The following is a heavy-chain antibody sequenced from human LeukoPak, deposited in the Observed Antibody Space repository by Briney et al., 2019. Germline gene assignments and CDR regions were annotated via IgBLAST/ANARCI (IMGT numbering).Heavy chain of an antibody. J-gene: IGHJ4*02. CDR3: ARGQYTGYPTH. CDR2: INHSGYT. V-gene: IGHV4-34*01. Sequence: TSETLSLTCAVYGGSFTDYYWSWIRRPPGKGLEWIGEINHSGYTNYNPSLKSRVSVSVDTSKNQFSLKLSSVTAADTAVYYCARGQYTGYPTHWGQGTLVTVSP. D-gene: IGHD5-12*01. CDR1: GGSFTDYY.